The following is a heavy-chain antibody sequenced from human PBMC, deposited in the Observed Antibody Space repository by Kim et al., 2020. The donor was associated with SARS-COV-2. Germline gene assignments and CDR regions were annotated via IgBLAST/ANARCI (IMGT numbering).Heavy chain of an antibody. CDR3: ARHVGITMIVVVIRGWFDP. Sequence: SRDTISVDTSKNQFSLKLSSVTAADTAVYYCARHVGITMIVVVIRGWFDPWGQGTLVTVSS. V-gene: IGHV4-39*01. D-gene: IGHD3-22*01. J-gene: IGHJ5*02.